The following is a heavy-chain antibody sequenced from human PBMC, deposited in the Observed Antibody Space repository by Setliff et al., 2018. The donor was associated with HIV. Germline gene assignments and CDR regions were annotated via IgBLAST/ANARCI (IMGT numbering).Heavy chain of an antibody. J-gene: IGHJ3*02. D-gene: IGHD2-8*01. V-gene: IGHV4-34*01. CDR1: GGSFSGYY. Sequence: SETLSLTCAVYGGSFSGYYWSWIRQPPGKGLEWIGEINHSGGTNYNPSLKSRVTMSIDTSKNQFSLNVSSVTAADTAVYYCARYYCPTGECYGFDIWGQGTRVTVSS. CDR2: INHSGGT. CDR3: ARYYCPTGECYGFDI.